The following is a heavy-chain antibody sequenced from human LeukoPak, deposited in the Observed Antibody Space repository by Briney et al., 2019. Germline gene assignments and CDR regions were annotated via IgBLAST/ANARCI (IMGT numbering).Heavy chain of an antibody. J-gene: IGHJ4*02. CDR3: ARWTGTTGLDY. CDR1: GYSFSSYY. V-gene: IGHV1-46*01. CDR2: INPSGGST. Sequence: ASVKVSCKASGYSFSSYYMHWVRQAPGQGLEWMGIINPSGGSTTYAQKFRDRVTMTRDTSTTTVYMELSSMKSEDTAVYYCARWTGTTGLDYWGQGTLVTVSS. D-gene: IGHD1-1*01.